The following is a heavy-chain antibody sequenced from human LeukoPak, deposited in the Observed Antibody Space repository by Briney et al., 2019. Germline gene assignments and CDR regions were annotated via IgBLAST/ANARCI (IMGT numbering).Heavy chain of an antibody. J-gene: IGHJ4*02. D-gene: IGHD3-9*01. CDR1: GYTFTGYW. Sequence: ASVKVSCKAFGYTFTGYWMHWVRQAPGQGPEWMGVISPSGGSTIYAQKFKGRVTLTRDMSTSTAYMELSSLRSEDTAVYYCATYPPYYDILTGYSQWGLDYWGQGTLVTVSS. CDR3: ATYPPYYDILTGYSQWGLDY. CDR2: ISPSGGST. V-gene: IGHV1-46*01.